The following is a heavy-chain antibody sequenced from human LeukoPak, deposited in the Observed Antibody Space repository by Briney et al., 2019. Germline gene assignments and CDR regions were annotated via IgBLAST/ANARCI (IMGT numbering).Heavy chain of an antibody. CDR3: ARHARSVWFGELLSDFDY. CDR2: IYYSGST. CDR1: GGSISSSSYY. D-gene: IGHD3-10*01. J-gene: IGHJ4*02. V-gene: IGHV4-39*01. Sequence: PSETLSLTCTVSGGSISSSSYYWGWIRQPPGKGLEWLGSIYYSGSTYYNPSLKSRVTISVDTSKNQFSLKLSSVTAADTAVYYCARHARSVWFGELLSDFDYWGQGTLVTVSS.